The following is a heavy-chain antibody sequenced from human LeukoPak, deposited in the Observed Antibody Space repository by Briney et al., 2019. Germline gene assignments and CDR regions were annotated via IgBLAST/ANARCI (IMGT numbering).Heavy chain of an antibody. D-gene: IGHD2-15*01. CDR2: INHSGST. CDR3: ARGYCSGGSCYRIYMDV. Sequence: PSETLSLTCAVYGGSFSGYYWSWIRQPPGKGLEWNGEINHSGSTNYNPSLKSRVTISVDTSKNQFSLKLSSVTAADTAVYYCARGYCSGGSCYRIYMDVWGKGTTVTVFS. CDR1: GGSFSGYY. V-gene: IGHV4-34*01. J-gene: IGHJ6*03.